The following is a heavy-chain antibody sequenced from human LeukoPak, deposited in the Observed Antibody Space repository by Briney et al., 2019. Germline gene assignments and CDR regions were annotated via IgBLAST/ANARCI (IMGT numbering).Heavy chain of an antibody. V-gene: IGHV3-74*01. Sequence: PGGSLRLSRAASGFTFSSYWMHWVRQVPGKGLVWVARINRDGSITTYADSVEGRFTISRDNAKNTLYLQMNSLRAEDTAVYYCARGLGIFDHGDYPGGIYWGQGTLVTVSS. CDR1: GFTFSSYW. J-gene: IGHJ4*02. D-gene: IGHD4-17*01. CDR2: INRDGSIT. CDR3: ARGLGIFDHGDYPGGIY.